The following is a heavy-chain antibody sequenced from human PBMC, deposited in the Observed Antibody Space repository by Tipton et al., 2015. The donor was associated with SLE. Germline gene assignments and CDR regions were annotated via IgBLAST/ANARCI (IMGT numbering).Heavy chain of an antibody. D-gene: IGHD2-15*01. V-gene: IGHV4-59*01. Sequence: PGLVKPSETLSLTCSVSGGSISSYYWSWIRQPPGKGLEWIGYIYYSGSTKYNPSLKSRVTISVDKSKNQFSLSLSSVTAADTAAYYCARDVGGYGDYWGQGTLVTVSS. CDR1: GGSISSYY. CDR2: IYYSGST. CDR3: ARDVGGYGDY. J-gene: IGHJ4*02.